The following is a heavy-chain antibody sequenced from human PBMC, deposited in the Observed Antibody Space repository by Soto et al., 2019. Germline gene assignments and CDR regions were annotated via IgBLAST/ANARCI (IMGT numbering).Heavy chain of an antibody. CDR2: IYSGGST. D-gene: IGHD3-22*01. Sequence: PGGSLRLSCAAAGFTFRNYAMNWVRQAPGKGLELVSVIYSGGSTYYADSVKGRFTISRDNSKNTLYLQMNSLRAEDTAVYYCARENSSYGMDVWGQGTTVTVSS. V-gene: IGHV3-53*01. CDR1: GFTFRNYA. J-gene: IGHJ6*02. CDR3: ARENSSYGMDV.